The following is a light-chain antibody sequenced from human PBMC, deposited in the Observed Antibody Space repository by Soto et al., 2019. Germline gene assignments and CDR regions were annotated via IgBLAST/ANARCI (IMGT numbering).Light chain of an antibody. V-gene: IGKV1-39*01. J-gene: IGKJ1*01. CDR1: RSISRY. CDR3: KQSYSSQWT. CDR2: AAS. Sequence: DIQMTQSPSSLSASVGDRVNMTCRASRSISRYLSWYQQKPWKAPNLLIYAASSLQSGVPSRFSGAGSGTDFTLTIGNLHPEDFAIYSCKQSYSSQWTFGQGTKVEI.